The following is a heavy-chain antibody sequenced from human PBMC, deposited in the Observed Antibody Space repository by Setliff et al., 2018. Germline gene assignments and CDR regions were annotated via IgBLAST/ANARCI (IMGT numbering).Heavy chain of an antibody. Sequence: SETLSLTCTVSGASVSGNSYYWGWIRQPPGKGLEWIASTYYSGNTYYNPSLKSRVTISVDTSKNQFSLKLTSVXAAXTAGYYCARAPRYFDPTGSYFDFWGQGTLVTVSS. J-gene: IGHJ4*02. CDR2: TYYSGNT. D-gene: IGHD3-22*01. CDR1: GASVSGNSYY. CDR3: ARAPRYFDPTGSYFDF. V-gene: IGHV4-39*07.